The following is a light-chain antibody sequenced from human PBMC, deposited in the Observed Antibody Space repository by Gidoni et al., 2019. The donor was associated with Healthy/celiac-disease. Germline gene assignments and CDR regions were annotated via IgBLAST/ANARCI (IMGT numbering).Light chain of an antibody. J-gene: IGKJ1*01. V-gene: IGKV3-15*01. CDR1: QSVSSN. CDR2: GAS. CDR3: QQYINWPGWT. Sequence: EIVMTQSPATLSVSPGERATLSCRASQSVSSNLAWYQQKPGQAPRLLIYGASTRATGIPARFSGSGSGTEFTLTISSLQSEDFAVYYCQQYINWPGWTFGQGTKVEIK.